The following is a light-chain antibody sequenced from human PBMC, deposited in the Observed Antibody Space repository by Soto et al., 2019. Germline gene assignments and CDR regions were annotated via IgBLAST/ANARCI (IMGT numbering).Light chain of an antibody. CDR1: TGAVTSNHH. Sequence: QAVVTQEPSLTVSPGGTVTLTCGSSTGAVTSNHHPYWFQQKAGQAPRTLIYDTSNKHSWTPARFSGSLLWDKAALTLSGAPPEAAAQYYCLLSYNAARVFGGGTKLTVL. J-gene: IGLJ2*01. CDR3: LLSYNAARV. V-gene: IGLV7-46*01. CDR2: DTS.